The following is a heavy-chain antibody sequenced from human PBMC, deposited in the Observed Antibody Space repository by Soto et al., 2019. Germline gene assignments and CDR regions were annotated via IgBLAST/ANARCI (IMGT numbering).Heavy chain of an antibody. Sequence: GGSLRLSCAASGFTFSSYAMHWVRQAPGKGLEWVAVISYDGSNKYYADSVKGRFTISRDNSKNTLYLQMNSLRAEDTAVYYCARGPPDSHSSGYFDYWGQGTLVTVSS. V-gene: IGHV3-30-3*01. CDR2: ISYDGSNK. CDR1: GFTFSSYA. CDR3: ARGPPDSHSSGYFDY. D-gene: IGHD3-22*01. J-gene: IGHJ4*02.